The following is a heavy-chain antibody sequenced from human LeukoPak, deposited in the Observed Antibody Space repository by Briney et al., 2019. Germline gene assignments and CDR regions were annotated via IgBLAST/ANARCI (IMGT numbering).Heavy chain of an antibody. J-gene: IGHJ4*02. CDR3: ARAAVGRWLQSTGEFDY. Sequence: ASVKVSCKASGYTFTMNWVRQAPGQGLEWMGWINTNTGNPTYAQGFTGRFVFSLDTSVSTAYLQISSLKAEDTAVYYCARAAVGRWLQSTGEFDYWGQGTLVTVSS. D-gene: IGHD5-24*01. CDR1: GYTFT. CDR2: INTNTGNP. V-gene: IGHV7-4-1*02.